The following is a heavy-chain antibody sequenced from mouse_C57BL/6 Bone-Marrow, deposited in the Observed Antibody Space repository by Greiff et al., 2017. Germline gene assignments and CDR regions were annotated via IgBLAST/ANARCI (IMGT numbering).Heavy chain of an antibody. D-gene: IGHD2-4*01. J-gene: IGHJ3*01. CDR1: GYTFTSYW. CDR3: ATHDYDGDWMAY. V-gene: IGHV1-64*01. Sequence: QVQLQQPGAELVKPGASVKLSCKASGYTFTSYWMHWVKQRPGQGLEWIGMIHPNSGSTNYNEKFKSKATLPVDTSSSTAYMQLSSLTSEEAAVYYCATHDYDGDWMAYWGQGTLVTVSA. CDR2: IHPNSGST.